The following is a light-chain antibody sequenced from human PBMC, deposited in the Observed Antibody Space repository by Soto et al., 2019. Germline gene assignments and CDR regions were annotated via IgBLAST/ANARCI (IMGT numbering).Light chain of an antibody. J-gene: IGLJ1*01. CDR1: SSDVVSYNL. Sequence: QSALTQPASVSGSPGQSISISCTGTSSDVVSYNLVSWYQQHPGKAPIVMIFEGTKRPSGVSNRFSGSKSGNTASLTISGLKVEDEYYYYCCASGGSPSYVFGTGTKVTVL. V-gene: IGLV2-23*01. CDR3: CASGGSPSYV. CDR2: EGT.